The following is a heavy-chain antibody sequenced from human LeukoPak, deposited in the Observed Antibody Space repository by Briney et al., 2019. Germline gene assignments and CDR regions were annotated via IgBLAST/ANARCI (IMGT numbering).Heavy chain of an antibody. V-gene: IGHV4-4*07. J-gene: IGHJ4*02. D-gene: IGHD6-13*01. CDR1: GGSISGYY. CDR3: AMDSSSWSVFDY. CDR2: IYTSGST. Sequence: SETLSLTCTVSGGSISGYYWSWIRQPAGKGLEWIGRIYTSGSTNYNPSLKSRVTMSVDTSKNQFSLKLSSVTVADTAVYYCAMDSSSWSVFDYWGQGTLVTVSS.